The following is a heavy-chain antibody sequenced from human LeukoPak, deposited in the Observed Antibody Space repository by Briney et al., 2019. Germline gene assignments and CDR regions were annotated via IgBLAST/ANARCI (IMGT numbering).Heavy chain of an antibody. CDR2: INPNSGGT. J-gene: IGHJ6*02. CDR1: GYTFTGYY. Sequence: ASVKVSCKASGYTFTGYYMHWVRQAPGQGLEWMGLINPNSGGTNYAQKFQGRVTMTRDTSISTAYMELSRLRSDDTAVYYCARSPILRFLEWLSYGMDVWGQGTTVTVSS. D-gene: IGHD3-3*01. CDR3: ARSPILRFLEWLSYGMDV. V-gene: IGHV1-2*06.